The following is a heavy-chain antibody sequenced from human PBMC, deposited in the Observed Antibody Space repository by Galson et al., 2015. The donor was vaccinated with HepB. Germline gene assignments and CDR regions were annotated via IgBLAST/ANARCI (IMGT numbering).Heavy chain of an antibody. CDR2: INPNSGGT. CDR1: GSIFTDYY. D-gene: IGHD6-13*01. CDR3: ARDRFGITAAEYPDAFHI. V-gene: IGHV1-2*02. J-gene: IGHJ3*02. Sequence: SVTVSCKASGSIFTDYYIHWVRQAPGQGLEWMGWINPNSGGTNSAQKFQGRVTLTRDTSISTAYMELRRLRSDDTAVYYCARDRFGITAAEYPDAFHIWGQGTMVTVSS.